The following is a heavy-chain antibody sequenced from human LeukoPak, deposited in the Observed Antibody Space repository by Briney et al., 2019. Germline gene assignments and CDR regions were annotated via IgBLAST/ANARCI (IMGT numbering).Heavy chain of an antibody. CDR3: AKAGYCSGGSCYSRGYYFDY. J-gene: IGHJ4*02. CDR1: GFTFSSYA. D-gene: IGHD2-15*01. V-gene: IGHV3-23*01. CDR2: ISGSGGST. Sequence: SGGSLRLSCAASGFTFSSYAMSWVRQAPGKGLEWVSAISGSGGSTYYADSVKGRFTISRDNSKNTLYLQMSSLRAEDTAVYYCAKAGYCSGGSCYSRGYYFDYWGQGTLVTVSS.